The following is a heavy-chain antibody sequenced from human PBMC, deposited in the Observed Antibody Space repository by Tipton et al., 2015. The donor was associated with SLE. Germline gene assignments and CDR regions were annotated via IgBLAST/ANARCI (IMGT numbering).Heavy chain of an antibody. V-gene: IGHV4-34*12. CDR1: GGSFSDYY. Sequence: TLSLTCAVYGGSFSDYYWGWIRQPPGKGLEWIGNIFKIGSPHYNPSLKSRVSLSVDTSKNQFSLKLSSVTAAGTAVYFCARARNYFGSGLNWFDSWGQGTLVTVSS. D-gene: IGHD3-10*01. J-gene: IGHJ5*01. CDR2: IFKIGSP. CDR3: ARARNYFGSGLNWFDS.